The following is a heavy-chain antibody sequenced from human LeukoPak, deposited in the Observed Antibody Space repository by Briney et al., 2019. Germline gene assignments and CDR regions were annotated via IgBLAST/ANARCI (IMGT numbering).Heavy chain of an antibody. D-gene: IGHD1-1*01. CDR3: AGAVSTNAIDY. V-gene: IGHV4-31*03. J-gene: IGHJ4*02. CDR1: GGSISSGIYY. Sequence: PSQTLSLTCTVSGGSISSGIYYWNWIRQHPGKGLEWIGYIYYSGSTYYNPSLKSRLTMSVDTSKNQFSLKLSSVTAADTAVYFCAGAVSTNAIDYWGQRTLVTVSS. CDR2: IYYSGST.